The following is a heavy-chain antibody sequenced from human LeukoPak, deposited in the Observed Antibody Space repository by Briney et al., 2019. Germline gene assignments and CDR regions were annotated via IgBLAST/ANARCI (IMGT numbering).Heavy chain of an antibody. J-gene: IGHJ6*02. V-gene: IGHV3-23*01. D-gene: IGHD1-26*01. CDR3: GGAKFYYYGMDV. Sequence: GGSLRLSCAASGLTFNSYAMTWVRQAPGQGLEWVSTISGSGDNTHYADSVEGRLTISRDNSKNTLYLQMNSLRVEDTAVYYCGGAKFYYYGMDVWAKGPRSPSP. CDR1: GLTFNSYA. CDR2: ISGSGDNT.